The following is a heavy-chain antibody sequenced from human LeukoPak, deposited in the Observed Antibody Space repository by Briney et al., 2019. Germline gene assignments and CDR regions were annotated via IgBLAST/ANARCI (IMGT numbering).Heavy chain of an antibody. CDR1: GFTFSSYS. J-gene: IGHJ4*02. CDR3: ARDWPEDIVVVPAASFDY. Sequence: GGPLRLSRAASGFTFSSYSMNWVRQAPGKGLEWVSSINSSSSYIYYADSVKGRFTISRDNAKNSLYLQMNSLRAEDTAVYYCARDWPEDIVVVPAASFDYWGQGTLVTV. V-gene: IGHV3-21*01. CDR2: INSSSSYI. D-gene: IGHD2-2*01.